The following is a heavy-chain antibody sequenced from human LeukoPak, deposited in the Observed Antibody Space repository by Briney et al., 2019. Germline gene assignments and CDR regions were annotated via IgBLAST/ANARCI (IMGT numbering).Heavy chain of an antibody. J-gene: IGHJ6*02. CDR2: ISGSGGST. Sequence: GGSLRLSCAASGFPFSSYAMTWVRQAPGKGLDWVSAISGSGGSTYYADSVKGRFTISRDNAKNSLYLQMNSLRAEDTAVYYCAREDYYYGMDVWGQGTTVTVSS. CDR3: AREDYYYGMDV. V-gene: IGHV3-23*01. CDR1: GFPFSSYA.